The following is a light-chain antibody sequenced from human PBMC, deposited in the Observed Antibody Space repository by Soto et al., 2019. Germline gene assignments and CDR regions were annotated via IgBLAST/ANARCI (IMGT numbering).Light chain of an antibody. CDR1: QSITSSY. J-gene: IGKJ1*01. Sequence: EIVLTQSPGTLSLSPGERATLSCRASQSITSSYLAWYQQKPGQAPRLLISGTFSGATGIPDRFGGSGSGTDFTLTISRLEPEDFAVYYCQQYGSPLWTFGQGTKVDI. CDR3: QQYGSPLWT. CDR2: GTF. V-gene: IGKV3-20*01.